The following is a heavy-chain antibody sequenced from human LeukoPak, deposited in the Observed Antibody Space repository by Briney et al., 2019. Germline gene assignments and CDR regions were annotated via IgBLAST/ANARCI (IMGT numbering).Heavy chain of an antibody. J-gene: IGHJ4*02. CDR1: GFTLSSYA. CDR2: ISYDGSNK. Sequence: PGRSLRLSCAASGFTLSSYAMHWVRQAPGKGLEWVAVISYDGSNKYYADSVKGRFTISRDNSKNTLYLQMNSLRAEDTAVYYCARDPSYGFDYWGQGTLVTVSS. CDR3: ARDPSYGFDY. D-gene: IGHD1-26*01. V-gene: IGHV3-30-3*01.